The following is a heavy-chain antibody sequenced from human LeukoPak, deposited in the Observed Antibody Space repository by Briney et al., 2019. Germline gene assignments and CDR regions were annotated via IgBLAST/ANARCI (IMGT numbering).Heavy chain of an antibody. D-gene: IGHD6-13*01. Sequence: GGSLRLSCAASGFTFNNYGMHWVRQAPGKGLERVAFIRYNGNNQYYADSVKGRFTISRDNSKNSLYLQMNSLRTEDTALYYCAKESEVTAAFDYWGQGTLVTVSS. V-gene: IGHV3-30*02. CDR2: IRYNGNNQ. J-gene: IGHJ4*02. CDR3: AKESEVTAAFDY. CDR1: GFTFNNYG.